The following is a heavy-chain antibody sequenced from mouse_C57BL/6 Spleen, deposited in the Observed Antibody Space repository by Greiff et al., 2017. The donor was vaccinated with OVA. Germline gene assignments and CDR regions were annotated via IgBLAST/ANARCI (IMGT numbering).Heavy chain of an antibody. J-gene: IGHJ4*01. D-gene: IGHD1-1*01. CDR2: IDPSDSYT. CDR3: ARAGRGDAMDY. CDR1: GYTFTSYW. Sequence: QVQLKQPGAELVRPGTSVKLSCKASGYTFTSYWMHWVKQRPGQGLEWIGVIDPSDSYTNYNQKFKGKATLTVDTSSSTAYMQLSSLTSEDSAVYYCARAGRGDAMDYWGQGTSVTVSS. V-gene: IGHV1-59*01.